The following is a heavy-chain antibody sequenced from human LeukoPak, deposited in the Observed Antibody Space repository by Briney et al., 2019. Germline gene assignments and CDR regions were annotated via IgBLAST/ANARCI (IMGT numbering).Heavy chain of an antibody. CDR1: GFTFSTYY. V-gene: IGHV3-7*03. CDR3: ARGGRGYYDSSGLGY. CDR2: IKQDGSEK. J-gene: IGHJ4*02. D-gene: IGHD3-22*01. Sequence: QPGGSLRLSCAASGFTFSTYYMSWVRQAPGTGLEWVANIKQDGSEKYYVDSVKGRFTISRDNSKNTLYLQMNSLRAEDTAVYYCARGGRGYYDSSGLGYWGQGTLVTVSS.